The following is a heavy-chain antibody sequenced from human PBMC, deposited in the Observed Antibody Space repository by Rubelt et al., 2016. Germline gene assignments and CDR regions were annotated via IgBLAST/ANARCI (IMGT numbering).Heavy chain of an antibody. CDR2: ISGSGGST. J-gene: IGHJ6*02. Sequence: EVQLLESGGGLVQPGGSLRLSCAASGFTFSSYAMSWVRQAPGKGLEWVSAISGSGGSTYYADSVKGRFTISRDNSKNTLYLQMNSLRAEDTAVYYCAKLGRGAVAGNRLEGRVYYYGMDVWGQGTTVTVSS. D-gene: IGHD6-19*01. CDR3: AKLGRGAVAGNRLEGRVYYYGMDV. V-gene: IGHV3-23*01. CDR1: GFTFSSYA.